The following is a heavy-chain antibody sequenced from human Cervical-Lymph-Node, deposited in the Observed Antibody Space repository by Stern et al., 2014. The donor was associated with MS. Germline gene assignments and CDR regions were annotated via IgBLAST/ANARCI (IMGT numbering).Heavy chain of an antibody. CDR2: IFPRDSNT. Sequence: MQLVQSGAEVKKPGESLKISCEASGYLFDDYWIGWVRQMSGRGLELVAIIFPRDSNTRYSPSVQGQVTISADKSISTAYLQWSSLKASAPAMYYCARSPATPSGYDRFDYWGQGALVTVSS. CDR3: ARSPATPSGYDRFDY. CDR1: GYLFDDYW. D-gene: IGHD5-12*01. J-gene: IGHJ4*02. V-gene: IGHV5-51*03.